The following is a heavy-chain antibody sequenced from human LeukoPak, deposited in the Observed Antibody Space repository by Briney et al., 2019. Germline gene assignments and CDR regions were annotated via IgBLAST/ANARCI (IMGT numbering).Heavy chain of an antibody. Sequence: ASVKVSCKXSGGTFSSYAISWVRQAPGQGLEWMGGIIPIFGTANYAQKFQGRVTITAGESTSTAYMELSSLRSEDTAVYYCARILYDIVVVPAAPGGWFDPWGQGTLVTVSS. D-gene: IGHD2-2*01. V-gene: IGHV1-69*13. J-gene: IGHJ5*02. CDR1: GGTFSSYA. CDR3: ARILYDIVVVPAAPGGWFDP. CDR2: IIPIFGTA.